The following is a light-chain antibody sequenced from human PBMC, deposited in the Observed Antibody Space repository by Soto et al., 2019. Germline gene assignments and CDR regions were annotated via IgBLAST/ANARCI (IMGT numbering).Light chain of an antibody. CDR3: QQYGSTGYT. CDR2: GAS. Sequence: EIVFTQSPGTLSLSPGERATLSCRASQSVSSSYLAWYQQKPGQAPRLLIYGASSRATGIPDRFSGSGSGTDFTLTISRLEPEDLAVYYCQQYGSTGYTFGQGTKLEIK. V-gene: IGKV3-20*01. J-gene: IGKJ2*01. CDR1: QSVSSSY.